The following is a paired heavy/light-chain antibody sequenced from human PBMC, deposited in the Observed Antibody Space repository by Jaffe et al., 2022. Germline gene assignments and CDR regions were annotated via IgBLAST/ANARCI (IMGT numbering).Heavy chain of an antibody. D-gene: IGHD4-4*01. Sequence: QVQLQESGPGLVKPSGTLSLTCAVSGGSISSSNWWSWVRQPPGKGLEWIGEIYHSGSTNYNPSLKSRVTISVDKSKNQFSLKLSSVTAADTAVYYCARDRSDMTTVTTIYAFDIWGQGTMVTVSS. CDR2: IYHSGST. J-gene: IGHJ3*02. CDR1: GGSISSSNW. CDR3: ARDRSDMTTVTTIYAFDI. V-gene: IGHV4-4*02.
Light chain of an antibody. V-gene: IGKV1-13*02. CDR3: QQFNSYPRT. J-gene: IGKJ3*01. Sequence: AIQLTQSPSSLSASVGDRVTITCRASQGISSALAWYQQKPGKAPKLLIYDASSLESGVPSRFSGSGSGTDFTLTISSLQPEDFATYYCQQFNSYPRTFGPGTKVDIK. CDR2: DAS. CDR1: QGISSA.